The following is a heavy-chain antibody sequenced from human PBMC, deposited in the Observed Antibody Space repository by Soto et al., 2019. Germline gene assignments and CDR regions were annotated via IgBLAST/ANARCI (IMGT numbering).Heavy chain of an antibody. CDR2: INAGNGNT. CDR1: GYTFTSYA. V-gene: IGHV1-3*01. D-gene: IGHD4-17*01. Sequence: QVQLVQSGAEVKKPGASVKVSCKASGYTFTSYAMHWVRQAPGQRLEWMGWINAGNGNTKYSQKFQGRVTITRDTSASTAYMELSSLRSEDTAVYYCARLDDYGDDWYYGMDVWGQGTTVTVSS. CDR3: ARLDDYGDDWYYGMDV. J-gene: IGHJ6*02.